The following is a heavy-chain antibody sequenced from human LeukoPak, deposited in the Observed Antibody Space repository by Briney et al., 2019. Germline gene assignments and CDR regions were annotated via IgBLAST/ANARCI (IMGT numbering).Heavy chain of an antibody. CDR3: ARVGPFGPTVRYFDY. CDR2: ISSSSSTI. V-gene: IGHV3-48*04. J-gene: IGHJ4*02. Sequence: GGSLRLSCAASGFTFSSYAMSWVRQAPGKGLEWVSYISSSSSTIYYADSVKGRFTISRDNAKNSLYLQMNSLRAEDTAVYYCARVGPFGPTVRYFDYWGQGTLVTVSS. CDR1: GFTFSSYA. D-gene: IGHD3/OR15-3a*01.